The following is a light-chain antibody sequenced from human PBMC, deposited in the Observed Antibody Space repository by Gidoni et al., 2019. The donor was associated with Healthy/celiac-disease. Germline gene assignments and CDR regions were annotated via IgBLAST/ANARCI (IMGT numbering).Light chain of an antibody. J-gene: IGKJ4*01. CDR3: QQSYSTPLT. Sequence: DIQMTHSPSSLSASVGDRVTITCRASQSISSYLNWYQQKPGKAPKLLIYAASSLPSGVPSRFSGSGSGTDFTLTISSLQPEDFATYYCQQSYSTPLTFXGXTKVEIK. V-gene: IGKV1-39*01. CDR1: QSISSY. CDR2: AAS.